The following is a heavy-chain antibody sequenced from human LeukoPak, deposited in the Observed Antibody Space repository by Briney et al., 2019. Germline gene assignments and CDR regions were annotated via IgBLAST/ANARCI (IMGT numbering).Heavy chain of an antibody. D-gene: IGHD3-3*01. CDR1: GYTLTELS. J-gene: IGHJ4*02. CDR2: FDPEDGET. CDR3: ATSFRALDDFSDY. Sequence: ASVTVSFKVSGYTLTELSMHWVRQAPGKGLEWMGGFDPEDGETIYAQKFQGRVTMAEDTSTDTAYMELSSLRSEDTAVYYCATSFRALDDFSDYWGQGTLVTVSS. V-gene: IGHV1-24*01.